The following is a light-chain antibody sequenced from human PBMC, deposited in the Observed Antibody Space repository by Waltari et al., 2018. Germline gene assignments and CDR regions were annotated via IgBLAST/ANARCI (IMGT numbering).Light chain of an antibody. CDR3: QLSGSSLTWA. J-gene: IGKJ1*01. V-gene: IGKV3-20*01. CDR2: DAS. Sequence: EIVLTQSPGTLSLSPGERATLSCRASQSVSSSSLAWYQQKPGQAPRLLIYDASTRATDIPDRFSGSGSGTDFTLSISRLEPEDFAVYYCQLSGSSLTWAFGQGTKVEI. CDR1: QSVSSSS.